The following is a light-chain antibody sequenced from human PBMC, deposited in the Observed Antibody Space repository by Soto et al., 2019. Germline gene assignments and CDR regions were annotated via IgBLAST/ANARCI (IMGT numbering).Light chain of an antibody. Sequence: EIVLTQSPATLSLSPGERATLSCRASQSVSSYLAWYQQKPGQAPRLLIYDASNRATGIPARFSGSGSGTDFTLTISSLEPEDFAVYYCQQRSTFGPGTKVYIK. J-gene: IGKJ3*01. CDR2: DAS. CDR1: QSVSSY. CDR3: QQRST. V-gene: IGKV3-11*01.